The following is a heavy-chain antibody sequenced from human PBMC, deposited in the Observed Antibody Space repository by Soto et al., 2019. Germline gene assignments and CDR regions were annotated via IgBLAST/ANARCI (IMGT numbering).Heavy chain of an antibody. D-gene: IGHD5-18*01. CDR2: IYSGGNT. Sequence: GSLRLSCAASGFTVSSNYMSWVRQAPGKGLEWVSVIYSGGNTYYADSVKGRFTISRDNSKNTLYLQMNSLRAEDTAVYYCARVGYKYGHGGMDVWGQGTTVTVSS. CDR1: GFTVSSNY. J-gene: IGHJ6*02. V-gene: IGHV3-53*01. CDR3: ARVGYKYGHGGMDV.